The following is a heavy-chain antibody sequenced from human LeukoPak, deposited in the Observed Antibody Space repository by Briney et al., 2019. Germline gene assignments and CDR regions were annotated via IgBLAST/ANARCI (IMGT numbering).Heavy chain of an antibody. CDR3: ARGPRVPSSSWYVPDY. J-gene: IGHJ4*02. Sequence: PSETLSLTCSVSGGSIRNYYWGWMRQPPGKGLEWIGYLSYGGSTSYNPSLKSRVTISADTSKNRFSLNLNSVTTADMAIYYCARGPRVPSSSWYVPDYWGQGTLVTVSS. V-gene: IGHV4-59*01. D-gene: IGHD6-13*01. CDR2: LSYGGST. CDR1: GGSIRNYY.